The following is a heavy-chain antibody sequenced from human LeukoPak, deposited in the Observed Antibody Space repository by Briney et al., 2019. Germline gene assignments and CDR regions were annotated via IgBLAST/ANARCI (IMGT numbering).Heavy chain of an antibody. CDR3: ARGVVGVTGSAFDI. J-gene: IGHJ3*02. V-gene: IGHV3-48*01. CDR2: IDLSGSTL. CDR1: GFTLSSYT. D-gene: IGHD1-26*01. Sequence: GGSLRLSCAASGFTLSSYTMNWVRQAPGKGLEWVSYIDLSGSTLYYVDSVKGRFTISRDNSKNTLYLQMNSLRAEDTAVYYCARGVVGVTGSAFDIWGQGTMVTVSS.